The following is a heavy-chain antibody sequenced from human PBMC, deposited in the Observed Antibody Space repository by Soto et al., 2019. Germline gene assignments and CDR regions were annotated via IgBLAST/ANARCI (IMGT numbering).Heavy chain of an antibody. CDR3: ARERAPILQDPPYGLDV. Sequence: QVQLVQSGAEVKKPGSSVKVSCKASGGTFRNYPITWVRQAPGQGLEWMGRVIPLLDMTNYAQTFQGRVTITADKSTSTSFMEMSSLRSDDTAVYYCARERAPILQDPPYGLDVWGQGTTVTVSS. CDR1: GGTFRNYP. CDR2: VIPLLDMT. J-gene: IGHJ6*02. V-gene: IGHV1-69*04. D-gene: IGHD3-16*01.